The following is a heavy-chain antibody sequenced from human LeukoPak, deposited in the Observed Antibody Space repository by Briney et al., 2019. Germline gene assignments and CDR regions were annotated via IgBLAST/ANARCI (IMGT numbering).Heavy chain of an antibody. CDR1: GGSISSSSYY. V-gene: IGHV4-39*01. CDR3: ARHFRPGGSGSCIFDY. Sequence: KPSETLSLTCTVSGGSISSSSYYWGWIRQPPGKGLEWIGSIYYSGSTYYNPSLKSRVTISVDTSKNQFSLKLSSVTAADTAVYYCARHFRPGGSGSCIFDYWGQGTLVTVSS. CDR2: IYYSGST. D-gene: IGHD3-10*01. J-gene: IGHJ4*02.